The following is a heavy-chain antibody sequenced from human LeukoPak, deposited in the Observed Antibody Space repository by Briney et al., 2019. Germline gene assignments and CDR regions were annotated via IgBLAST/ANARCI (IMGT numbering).Heavy chain of an antibody. CDR3: AKDRLVGFTATKDY. J-gene: IGHJ4*02. CDR1: GFTFSSYG. Sequence: GGSLRLSCAASGFTFSSYGMHWVRQAPGKGLEWVAFIRYDGSNKYYADSVKGRFTISRDNSKNTLYLQMNSLRAEDTAVYYCAKDRLVGFTATKDYCGQGTLVTVSS. D-gene: IGHD3-10*01. V-gene: IGHV3-30*02. CDR2: IRYDGSNK.